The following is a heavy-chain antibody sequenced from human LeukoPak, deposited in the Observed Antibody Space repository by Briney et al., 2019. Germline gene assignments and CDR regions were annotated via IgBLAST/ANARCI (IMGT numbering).Heavy chain of an antibody. CDR3: ARSDSWRNSDH. CDR1: GLTVSSNE. J-gene: IGHJ4*02. Sequence: GGSLRLSCAASGLTVSSNEMTWVRQAPGKGLQWVSSICGGNTYDADSRKDRFTISRDNSKNTLHLQMNSLRVEDTAVYFCARSDSWRNSDHWGQGILVTVSS. CDR2: ICGGNT. V-gene: IGHV3-38-3*01. D-gene: IGHD1-14*01.